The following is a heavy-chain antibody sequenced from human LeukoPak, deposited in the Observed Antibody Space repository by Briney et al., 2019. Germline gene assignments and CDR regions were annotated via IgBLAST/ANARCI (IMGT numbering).Heavy chain of an antibody. D-gene: IGHD3-22*01. CDR2: ISYNENT. CDR3: ARENYASGGYPRYPYWYFDL. Sequence: SETLSLTCTVSGGSISSYYWTWIRQPPGKGLEWIAYISYNENTNYNPSLKSRVTISIDTSKNQFSLKLSSVTAADTAVYYCARENYASGGYPRYPYWYFDLWGRGTLVTVSS. V-gene: IGHV4-59*01. J-gene: IGHJ2*01. CDR1: GGSISSYY.